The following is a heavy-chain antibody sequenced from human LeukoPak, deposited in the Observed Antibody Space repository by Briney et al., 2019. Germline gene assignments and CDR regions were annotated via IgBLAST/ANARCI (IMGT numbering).Heavy chain of an antibody. D-gene: IGHD2-2*02. Sequence: SVKVSCKASGGTFSRNAISWARQAPGQGLEWMGRFIPILGIETYAQRFQGRVTITADRSTSTAYMELSSLTSEDTAVYYCARVQAVGVPVAIDAYYSYGMDVWGQGTAVTVSS. CDR3: ARVQAVGVPVAIDAYYSYGMDV. CDR2: FIPILGIE. J-gene: IGHJ6*02. CDR1: GGTFSRNA. V-gene: IGHV1-69*04.